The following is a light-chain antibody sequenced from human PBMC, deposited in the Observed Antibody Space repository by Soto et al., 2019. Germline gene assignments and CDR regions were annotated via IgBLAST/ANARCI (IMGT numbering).Light chain of an antibody. V-gene: IGKV1-39*01. J-gene: IGKJ1*01. CDR2: AAS. CDR3: QQSYSSPRT. CDR1: QSISSY. Sequence: DIRMTQSPSSLSASVGDRVTITCRASQSISSYLNWYQQKPGKAPKVLIYAASSLQSGVPSRFSGSGYGTDFTLTISSLQPDDFATYYCQQSYSSPRTFGQGTKVDIK.